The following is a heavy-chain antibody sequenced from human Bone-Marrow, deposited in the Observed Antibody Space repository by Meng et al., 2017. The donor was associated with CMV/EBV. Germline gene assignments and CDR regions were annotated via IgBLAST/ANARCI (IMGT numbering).Heavy chain of an antibody. CDR3: ARDFRVRSGTGGMDV. D-gene: IGHD1-7*01. CDR1: GDPISTYY. V-gene: IGHV4-59*01. J-gene: IGHJ6*02. CDR2: IYYSGGT. Sequence: SETLSLTCTVSGDPISTYYWSWIRQPPGKGLEWIGYIYYSGGTDYNPSLKSRVTISVDTSKNQFSLKLSSVTAADTAVYYCARDFRVRSGTGGMDVWGQGTTVTVSS.